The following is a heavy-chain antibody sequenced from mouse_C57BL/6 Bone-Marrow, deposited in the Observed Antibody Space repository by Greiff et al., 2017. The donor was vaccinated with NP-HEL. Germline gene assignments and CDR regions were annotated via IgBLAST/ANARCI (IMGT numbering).Heavy chain of an antibody. J-gene: IGHJ1*03. V-gene: IGHV3-6*01. CDR2: ISYDGSN. CDR1: GYSIPSGYY. CDR3: ARLPYYYGSSLYWYFDV. D-gene: IGHD1-1*01. Sequence: DVQLQESGPGLVKPSQSLSLTCSVTGYSIPSGYYWNWIRQFPGNKLEWMGYISYDGSNNYNPSLKNRISITRYTSKNQFFLKLNSVTTEDTATYYCARLPYYYGSSLYWYFDVWGTGTTVTVSS.